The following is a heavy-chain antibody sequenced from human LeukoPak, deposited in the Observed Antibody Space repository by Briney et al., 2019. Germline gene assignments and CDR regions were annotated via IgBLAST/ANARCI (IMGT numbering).Heavy chain of an antibody. V-gene: IGHV4-39*01. CDR1: GGSISSSSYY. Sequence: KPSETLSLTCTVSGGSISSSSYYWGWIRQPPGKGLEWIGSIYYSGSTYYNPSLKSRVTISVDTSKNQFSLKLSSVTAADTAVYYCARYCSGGSCYSDAFDIWGQGTMVTVSS. J-gene: IGHJ3*02. D-gene: IGHD2-15*01. CDR2: IYYSGST. CDR3: ARYCSGGSCYSDAFDI.